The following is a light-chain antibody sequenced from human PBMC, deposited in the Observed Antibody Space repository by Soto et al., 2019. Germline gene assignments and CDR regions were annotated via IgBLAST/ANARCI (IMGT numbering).Light chain of an antibody. Sequence: EIVLTQSPGTLSLSPGERATLSCRASQSVSSSYLVWYQQKPGQAPRLLIYGASNRATGIPDRFSVSGSGTDFTLTISRLEPEDFAVYYCQQYGSSSWTFGQGTKVEIK. CDR1: QSVSSSY. CDR3: QQYGSSSWT. J-gene: IGKJ1*01. V-gene: IGKV3-20*01. CDR2: GAS.